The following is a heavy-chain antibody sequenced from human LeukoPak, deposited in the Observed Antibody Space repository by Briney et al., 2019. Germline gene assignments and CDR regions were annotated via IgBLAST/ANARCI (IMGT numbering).Heavy chain of an antibody. CDR1: GGTFSSYA. D-gene: IGHD2-2*01. CDR3: ARRQVVPAAMGGYYYYGMDV. Sequence: SVKVSCKASGGTFSSYAISWVRQAPGQGLDWMGRIIPILGIANYAQKFQGRVTITADKSTGTAYMELSSLRSEDTAVYYCARRQVVPAAMGGYYYYGMDVWGQGTTVTVSS. CDR2: IIPILGIA. V-gene: IGHV1-69*04. J-gene: IGHJ6*02.